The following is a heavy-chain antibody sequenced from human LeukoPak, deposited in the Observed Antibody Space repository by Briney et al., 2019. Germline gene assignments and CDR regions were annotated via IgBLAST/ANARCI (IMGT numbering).Heavy chain of an antibody. CDR3: ARREAGATWNAFDI. D-gene: IGHD1-26*01. J-gene: IGHJ3*02. CDR2: IYYSGST. CDR1: GGSISSYY. V-gene: IGHV4-59*05. Sequence: SETLSLTCTVSGGSISSYYWSWIRQPPGKGLEWIGSIYYSGSTYYNPSLKSRVTISVDTSKNQFSLKLSSVTAADTAVYYCARREAGATWNAFDIWGQGTMVTVSS.